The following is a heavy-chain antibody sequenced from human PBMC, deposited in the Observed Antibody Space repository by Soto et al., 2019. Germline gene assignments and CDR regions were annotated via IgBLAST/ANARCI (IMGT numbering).Heavy chain of an antibody. Sequence: GGSLRLSCAASGFTFSSYSMNWVRQAPGKGLEWVSSISSSSSYIYYADSVKGRFTISRDNAKNSLYLQMNSLRAEDTAVYYCARGLRLGYCSGGSCSLFAFDIWGQGTMVTVSS. CDR3: ARGLRLGYCSGGSCSLFAFDI. J-gene: IGHJ3*02. CDR1: GFTFSSYS. CDR2: ISSSSSYI. D-gene: IGHD2-15*01. V-gene: IGHV3-21*01.